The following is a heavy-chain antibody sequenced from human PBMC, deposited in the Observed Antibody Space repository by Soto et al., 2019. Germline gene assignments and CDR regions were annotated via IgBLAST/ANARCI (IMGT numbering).Heavy chain of an antibody. CDR2: INLDGSEK. D-gene: IGHD5-18*01. Sequence: EVQLVESEGGLVQPGGSLRLSCAASGFTFRTYWLSWVRQVPGKGLEWVANINLDGSEKNYVDSVKGRFTISRDNARNSLYLQMSSLRAEDTALYYCARDGSTSWYSYDYHGMDVWVQGTTVTVSS. CDR3: ARDGSTSWYSYDYHGMDV. J-gene: IGHJ6*02. V-gene: IGHV3-7*05. CDR1: GFTFRTYW.